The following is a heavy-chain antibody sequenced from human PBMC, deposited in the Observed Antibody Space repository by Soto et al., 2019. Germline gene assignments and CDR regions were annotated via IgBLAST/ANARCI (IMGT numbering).Heavy chain of an antibody. Sequence: QVQLVQSGAEVKKPGASVKVSCKASGYTFTSYAMHWVRQAPGQRHEWMGWINAGNGNTKYSQKFQGRVTITRDTCACTAYMELSSLRSEDPAVYYCARGGGDYGDYRLDPWGQGTLVTVSS. J-gene: IGHJ5*02. CDR2: INAGNGNT. D-gene: IGHD4-17*01. CDR3: ARGGGDYGDYRLDP. V-gene: IGHV1-3*01. CDR1: GYTFTSYA.